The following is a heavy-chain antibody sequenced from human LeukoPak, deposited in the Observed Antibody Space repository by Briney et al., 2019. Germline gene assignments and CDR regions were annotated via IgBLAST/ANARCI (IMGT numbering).Heavy chain of an antibody. Sequence: ASVKVSCKASGYTFTSYYMHWVRQAPGQGLEWVAIINPSGGSTSYAQKFQGRVTITADESTSTAYMELSSLRSEDTAVYYCAREQDYYDSSGYPTPFDYWGQGTLVTVSS. D-gene: IGHD3-22*01. J-gene: IGHJ4*02. CDR3: AREQDYYDSSGYPTPFDY. CDR1: GYTFTSYY. V-gene: IGHV1-46*01. CDR2: INPSGGST.